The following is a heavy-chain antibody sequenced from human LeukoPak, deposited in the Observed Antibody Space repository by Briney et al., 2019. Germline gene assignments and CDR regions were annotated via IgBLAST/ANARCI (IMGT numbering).Heavy chain of an antibody. CDR1: GYTLTELS. CDR3: ATVGKAAAGISLGDYYYYMDV. V-gene: IGHV1-24*01. CDR2: FDPEDGET. Sequence: ASVKVSCKVSGYTLTELSMHWVRQAPGKGLEWMGGFDPEDGETIYAQKFQGRVTMTEDTSTDTAYMELSSLRSEDTAVYYCATVGKAAAGISLGDYYYYMDVWGKGTTVTVSS. D-gene: IGHD6-13*01. J-gene: IGHJ6*03.